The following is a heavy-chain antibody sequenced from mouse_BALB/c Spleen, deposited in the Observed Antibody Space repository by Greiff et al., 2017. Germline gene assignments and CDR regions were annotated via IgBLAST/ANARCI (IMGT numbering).Heavy chain of an antibody. CDR2: IDPYNGGT. V-gene: IGHV1S135*01. D-gene: IGHD2-4*01. CDR1: GYAFTSYN. Sequence: VHVKQSGPELVKPGASVKVSCKASGYAFTSYNMYWVKQSHGKSLEWIGYIDPYNGGTSYNQKFKGKATLTVDKSSSTAYMHLNSLTSEDSAVYYCAREGLPPWFAYWGQGTLVTVSA. CDR3: AREGLPPWFAY. J-gene: IGHJ3*01.